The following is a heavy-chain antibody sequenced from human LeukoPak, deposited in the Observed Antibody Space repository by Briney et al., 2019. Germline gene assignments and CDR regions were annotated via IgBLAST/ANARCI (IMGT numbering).Heavy chain of an antibody. CDR3: AKLYYYGSGSQEGIDY. V-gene: IGHV3-23*01. CDR2: ISGSGGST. Sequence: PGGSLRLSCAASGFTFSSYAMSWVRQAPGKGLEWVSAISGSGGSTYYADSVKGQFTISRDNSKNTLYLQMNSLRAEDTAVYYCAKLYYYGSGSQEGIDYWGQGTLVTVSS. J-gene: IGHJ4*02. D-gene: IGHD3-10*01. CDR1: GFTFSSYA.